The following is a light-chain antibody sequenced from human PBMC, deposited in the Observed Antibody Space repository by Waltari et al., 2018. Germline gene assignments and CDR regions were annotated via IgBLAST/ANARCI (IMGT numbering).Light chain of an antibody. CDR1: SSDVGGYNY. CDR2: DVT. Sequence: QSALTQPASVSGSPGQSITISCTGTSSDVGGYNYVAWFQQYPGKAPKLLIYDVTNRFGGVSNGLVGPKSGKPAALTISGLQAEDEADYYCDSYTSSVTRIFGTGTKVTVL. CDR3: DSYTSSVTRI. J-gene: IGLJ1*01. V-gene: IGLV2-14*03.